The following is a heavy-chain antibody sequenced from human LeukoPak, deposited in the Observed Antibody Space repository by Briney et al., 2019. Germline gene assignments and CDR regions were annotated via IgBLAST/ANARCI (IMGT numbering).Heavy chain of an antibody. CDR2: IYYSGST. CDR1: GVSISSYY. V-gene: IGHV4-59*01. Sequence: SETLSLTCTVAGVSISSYYWTWIRQSPGKGLEWIGYIYYSGSTNYNPSLKSRVTISVDTSKNQFSLKLSSVTAADTAVYYCARDKLERGAFDIWGQGTMVTVSS. D-gene: IGHD1-1*01. CDR3: ARDKLERGAFDI. J-gene: IGHJ3*02.